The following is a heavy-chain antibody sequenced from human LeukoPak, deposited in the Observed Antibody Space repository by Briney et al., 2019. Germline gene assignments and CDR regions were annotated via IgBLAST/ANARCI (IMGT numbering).Heavy chain of an antibody. CDR3: ARRLTGYWAFDY. CDR1: GFSFRDYA. D-gene: IGHD3-9*01. V-gene: IGHV3-66*01. J-gene: IGHJ4*02. CDR2: IYSGGTT. Sequence: PGGSLRLSCAASGFSFRDYAMTWVRQAPGKGLEWVSVIYSGGTTYYADSVEGRFTISRDNSKNTLYLQMNSLRAEDTAVYYCARRLTGYWAFDYWGQGTLVTVSS.